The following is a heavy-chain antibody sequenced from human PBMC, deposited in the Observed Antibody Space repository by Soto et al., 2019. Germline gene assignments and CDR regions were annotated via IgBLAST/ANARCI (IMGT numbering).Heavy chain of an antibody. V-gene: IGHV4-59*08. J-gene: IGHJ4*02. Sequence: SETLSLTCSLSGGAIGGYYWSWIRQPPGKALEWIGYVSYSGSTDYHPSLKSRVSISIDTSKNQFSLKMISVTAADTASYHCARLRVGATGRTDSDYWGPGTLVTVSS. CDR1: GGAIGGYY. CDR2: VSYSGST. CDR3: ARLRVGATGRTDSDY. D-gene: IGHD1-1*01.